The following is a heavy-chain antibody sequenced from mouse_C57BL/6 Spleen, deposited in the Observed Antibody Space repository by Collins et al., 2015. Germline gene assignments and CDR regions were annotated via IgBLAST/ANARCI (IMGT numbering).Heavy chain of an antibody. CDR1: GFSLTSYG. CDR2: IWSGGST. Sequence: QVQLKQSGPGLVQPSQSLSTTCTVSGFSLTSYGVHWVRQSPGKGLEWLGVIWSGGSTDYNAAFISRLSISKDNSKSQVFFKMNSLQANDTAIYYCARSFHYYGSSSYYAIDYWGQGTSVTVSS. J-gene: IGHJ4*01. V-gene: IGHV2-2*02. CDR3: ARSFHYYGSSSYYAIDY. D-gene: IGHD1-1*01.